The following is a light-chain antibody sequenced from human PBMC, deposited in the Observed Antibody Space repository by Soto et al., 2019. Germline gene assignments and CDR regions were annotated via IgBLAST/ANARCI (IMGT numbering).Light chain of an antibody. CDR3: QQYRNWPRT. V-gene: IGKV3-15*01. CDR1: QSVGGS. CDR2: GAS. J-gene: IGKJ1*01. Sequence: EIVMTQSPATLSEYPGERATLSCRASQSVGGSLAWYQQKPGQAPGLLIYGASTRATGVPARFSGSGSGTEFTLTISSLQSEDFAVYYCQQYRNWPRTFGQGTKV.